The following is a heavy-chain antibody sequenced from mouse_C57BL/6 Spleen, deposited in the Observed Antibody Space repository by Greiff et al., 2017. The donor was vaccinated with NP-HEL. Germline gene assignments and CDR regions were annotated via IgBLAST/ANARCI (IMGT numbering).Heavy chain of an antibody. CDR3: ARDYDGYYIFDY. Sequence: QVQLKQSGAELVRPGASVKLSCKASGYTFTDYYINWVKQRPGQGLEWIARIYPGSGNTYYNEKFKGKATLTAEKSSSTAYMQLSSLTSEDSAVYFCARDYDGYYIFDYWGQGTTLTVSS. CDR1: GYTFTDYY. D-gene: IGHD2-3*01. V-gene: IGHV1-76*01. CDR2: IYPGSGNT. J-gene: IGHJ2*01.